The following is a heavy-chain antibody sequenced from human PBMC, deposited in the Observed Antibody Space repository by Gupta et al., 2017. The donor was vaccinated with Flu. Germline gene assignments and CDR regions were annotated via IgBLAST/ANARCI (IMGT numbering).Heavy chain of an antibody. D-gene: IGHD2/OR15-2a*01. J-gene: IGHJ4*02. V-gene: IGHV3-9*01. CDR2: IRWGSDTI. Sequence: VQLVDSGGGLFHPGRSLRRSCAASGFDFGNSPMHWVCQVPQKGPWWGAGIRWGSDTIAYEESAKGRFTISGDNAKNSLFLQMGNLRTEDTALYYWVRDGPVESYFPTDSHFDLWGKGTLVTVSS. CDR1: GFDFGNSP. CDR3: VRDGPVESYFPTDSHFDL.